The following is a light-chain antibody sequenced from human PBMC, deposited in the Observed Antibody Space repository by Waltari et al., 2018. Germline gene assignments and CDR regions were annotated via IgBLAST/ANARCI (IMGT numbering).Light chain of an antibody. CDR1: KLGDKY. CDR2: QDS. Sequence: SYELTQPPSVSVSPGQTASITCSGDKLGDKYACWYQQKPGQSPVLVIYQDSKRPSGSPERFAGSNSGNTATLTISGTQAMDEADYYGQAWDSSTHVVFGGGTKLTVL. J-gene: IGLJ2*01. V-gene: IGLV3-1*01. CDR3: QAWDSSTHVV.